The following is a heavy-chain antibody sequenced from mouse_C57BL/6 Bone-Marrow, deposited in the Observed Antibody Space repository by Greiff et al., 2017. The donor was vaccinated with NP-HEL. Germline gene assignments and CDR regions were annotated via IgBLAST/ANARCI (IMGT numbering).Heavy chain of an antibody. CDR3: TRVGYYYGSSYSSWFAY. Sequence: EVQLVESGEGLVKPGGSLKLSCAASGFTFSSYAMSWVRQTPEKRLEWVAYISSGGDYIYYADTVKGRFTISRDNARNTLYLQMSSLKSEDTAMYYCTRVGYYYGSSYSSWFAYWGQGTLVTVSA. V-gene: IGHV5-9-1*02. CDR1: GFTFSSYA. D-gene: IGHD1-1*01. J-gene: IGHJ3*01. CDR2: ISSGGDYI.